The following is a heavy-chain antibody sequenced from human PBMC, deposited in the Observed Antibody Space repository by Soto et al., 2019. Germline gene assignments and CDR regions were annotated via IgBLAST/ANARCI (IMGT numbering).Heavy chain of an antibody. Sequence: QVQLVQSGAEVNKPGSSVKVSCKASGGTFSSYIISWVRQAPGQELEWMGRIIPIPGIVKYAQKFQGRVTITADKSTSTTYMELSSLRSVDTAVYYCASLTVADVAGYLWGQGTMVTVSS. J-gene: IGHJ3*01. D-gene: IGHD6-19*01. CDR1: GGTFSSYI. CDR3: ASLTVADVAGYL. CDR2: IIPIPGIV. V-gene: IGHV1-69*02.